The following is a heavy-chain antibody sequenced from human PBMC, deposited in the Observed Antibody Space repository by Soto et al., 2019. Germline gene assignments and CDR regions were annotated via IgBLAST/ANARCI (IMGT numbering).Heavy chain of an antibody. J-gene: IGHJ6*01. V-gene: IGHV3-72*01. D-gene: IGHD1-26*01. CDR2: SRNRVNSHTT. Sequence: EGQLVESGGGLVQPGGSLRLSCAASGFTFSDHYMDWVRQAPGKGLEWVARSRNRVNSHTTEYAASVKGRFTISRDESKSSLYLQMTSLKIEDTAVYYCTRGLLGGAPSYTFHGMDVWGQGTTVTVSS. CDR1: GFTFSDHY. CDR3: TRGLLGGAPSYTFHGMDV.